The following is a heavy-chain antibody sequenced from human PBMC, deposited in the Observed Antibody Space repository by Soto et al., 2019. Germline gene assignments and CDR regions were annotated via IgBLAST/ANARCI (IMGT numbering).Heavy chain of an antibody. CDR3: ARRGHYDILTGYNT. CDR2: IYYSGST. CDR1: GGSISSGGYY. V-gene: IGHV4-31*03. D-gene: IGHD3-9*01. J-gene: IGHJ5*02. Sequence: NPSETLSLTCTVSGGSISSGGYYWSWIRQHPGKGLEWIGYIYYSGSTYYNPSLKSRVTISVDTSKNQFSLKLSSVTAADTAVYYCARRGHYDILTGYNTWGQGTLVTVSS.